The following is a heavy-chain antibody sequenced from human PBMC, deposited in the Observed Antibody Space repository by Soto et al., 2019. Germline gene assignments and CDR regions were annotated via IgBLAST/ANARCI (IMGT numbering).Heavy chain of an antibody. Sequence: QVQLVQSGAEVKKPGSSMKVSCKASGGTFSSYAISWVRQAPGQGLEWMGGIIPLFGTSNYAQKFQGRVTITADESTRTAYMELSSLRSEDTGVYYCASGNLVGTIGGGYYYGMDVWGQGTKVSVSS. V-gene: IGHV1-69*01. CDR3: ASGNLVGTIGGGYYYGMDV. CDR2: IIPLFGTS. D-gene: IGHD2-8*01. CDR1: GGTFSSYA. J-gene: IGHJ6*02.